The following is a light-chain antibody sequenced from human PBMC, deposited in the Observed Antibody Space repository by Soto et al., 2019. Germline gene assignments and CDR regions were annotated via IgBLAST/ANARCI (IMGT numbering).Light chain of an antibody. Sequence: QSALTQPPSASGSPGQSLTISCTGTSSDAGFYNFVSWYQQRPGKAPKLVIYEVTKRPSAVPDRFPGSKSGSTASLTVSGLQAYDEADYYCASYAGTKLFVFGSGTKVTVL. CDR1: SSDAGFYNF. CDR3: ASYAGTKLFV. V-gene: IGLV2-8*01. J-gene: IGLJ1*01. CDR2: EVT.